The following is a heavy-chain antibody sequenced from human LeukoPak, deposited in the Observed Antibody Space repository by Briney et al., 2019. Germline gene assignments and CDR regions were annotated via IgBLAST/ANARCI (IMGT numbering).Heavy chain of an antibody. CDR1: GYTFTGYY. Sequence: ASVKVSCKASGYTFTGYYMHWVRQDPGQGLEWMGWINPNSGGTNYAQKFQGRVTMTRDTSISTAYMELSRLRSDDTAVCYCARGSRGSPYHDILPIGYWGQGTLVTVSS. CDR2: INPNSGGT. CDR3: ARGSRGSPYHDILPIGY. V-gene: IGHV1-2*02. D-gene: IGHD3-9*01. J-gene: IGHJ4*02.